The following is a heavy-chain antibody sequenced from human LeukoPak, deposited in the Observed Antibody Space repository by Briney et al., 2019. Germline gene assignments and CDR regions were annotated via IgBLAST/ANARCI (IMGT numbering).Heavy chain of an antibody. CDR3: AREGHGGAIDY. J-gene: IGHJ4*02. V-gene: IGHV4-34*01. CDR1: GGSFSGYY. CDR2: INHSGST. D-gene: IGHD1-26*01. Sequence: SETLSLTCAVYGGSFSGYYWSWIRQPPGKGLEWIGEINHSGSTNYNPSLKSRVTKSVDTSKNQFSLKLSSVTAADTAVYYCAREGHGGAIDYWGQGTLVTVSS.